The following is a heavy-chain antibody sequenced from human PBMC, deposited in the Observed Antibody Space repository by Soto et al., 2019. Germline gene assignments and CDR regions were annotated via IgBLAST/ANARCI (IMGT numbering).Heavy chain of an antibody. Sequence: GGSLRLSCAASGFTVSSNYMSWVRQAPGKGLEWVSVIYSGGSTYYADSVKGRFTISRDNSKNTLYLQMNSLRAEDTAVYYCATQIEYRYTYYGMDVWGQGTTVTVSS. J-gene: IGHJ6*02. V-gene: IGHV3-53*01. CDR2: IYSGGST. D-gene: IGHD6-6*01. CDR1: GFTVSSNY. CDR3: ATQIEYRYTYYGMDV.